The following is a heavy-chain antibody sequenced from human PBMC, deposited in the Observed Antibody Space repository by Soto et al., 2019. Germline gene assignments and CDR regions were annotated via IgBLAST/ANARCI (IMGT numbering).Heavy chain of an antibody. CDR3: ATSPLTGSYYNDYYGMDV. CDR2: IYYSGST. J-gene: IGHJ6*02. D-gene: IGHD3-10*01. CDR1: GGSFSGYY. Sequence: SETLSLTCAVYGGSFSGYYWSWIRQHPGKGLEWIGYIYYSGSTYYNPSLKSRVTISVDTSKNQFSLKLSSVTAADTAVYYCATSPLTGSYYNDYYGMDVWGQGTTVTVSS. V-gene: IGHV4-31*11.